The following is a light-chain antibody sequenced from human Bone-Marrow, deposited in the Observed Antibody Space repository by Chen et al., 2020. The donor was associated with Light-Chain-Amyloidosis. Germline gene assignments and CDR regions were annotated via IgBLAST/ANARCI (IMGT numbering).Light chain of an antibody. Sequence: SYVLTQPPSLSVAPGQTARITCGGNNIGREGVHWYQQKPGQAPVLVVYDDADRPSGSPQRCSGANSGKTATLSGSRVEAGDEADYCCQGWDGRGDQGLCGGGTKLTVL. CDR2: DDA. CDR1: NIGREG. J-gene: IGLJ3*02. V-gene: IGLV3-21*02. CDR3: QGWDGRGDQGL.